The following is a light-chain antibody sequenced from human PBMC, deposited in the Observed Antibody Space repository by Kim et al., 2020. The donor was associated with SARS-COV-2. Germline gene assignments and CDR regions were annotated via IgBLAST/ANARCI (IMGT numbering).Light chain of an antibody. CDR2: KAS. CDR1: QSISNW. CDR3: QHYNNMPWT. V-gene: IGKV1-5*03. J-gene: IGKJ1*01. Sequence: DIQMTQSPSTLSASIGDRVTITCRASQSISNWLAWYQQKPGRAPKLLIHKASTLESGVPSTFSGSGSGTEFTLTISSLQPDDFAIYYCQHYNNMPWTFGQGTKVEVK.